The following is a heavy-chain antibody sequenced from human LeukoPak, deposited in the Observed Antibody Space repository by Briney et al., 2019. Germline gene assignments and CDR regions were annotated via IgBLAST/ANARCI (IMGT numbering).Heavy chain of an antibody. D-gene: IGHD1-7*01. J-gene: IGHJ4*02. CDR3: AREANWNYGY. CDR2: IHHSGST. CDR1: GYSISSGYY. Sequence: SDTLSLTCTVSGYSISSGYYWGWIRQPPGKGLEWIGSIHHSGSTYYNPSLKSRVTISEDTSKNQFSLKLNSVTAADTAAYYCAREANWNYGYWGQGTLVTVSS. V-gene: IGHV4-38-2*02.